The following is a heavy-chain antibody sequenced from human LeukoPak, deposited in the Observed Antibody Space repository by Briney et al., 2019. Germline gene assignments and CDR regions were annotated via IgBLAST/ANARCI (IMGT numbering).Heavy chain of an antibody. CDR1: GGSISSYY. CDR3: ARNRGSGYVYYFDY. J-gene: IGHJ4*02. CDR2: IYTSGST. Sequence: SETLSLTCTVSGGSISSYYWSWIRQPAGKGLEWIGRIYTSGSTNYNPSLKSRVTISVDTSKNQFSLKVNSVTAADTAVYYCARNRGSGYVYYFDYWGQGALVTVSS. V-gene: IGHV4-4*07. D-gene: IGHD3-22*01.